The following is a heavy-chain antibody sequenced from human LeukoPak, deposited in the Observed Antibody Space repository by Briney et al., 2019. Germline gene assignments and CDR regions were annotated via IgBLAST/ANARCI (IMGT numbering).Heavy chain of an antibody. V-gene: IGHV3-33*01. J-gene: IGHJ4*02. CDR2: IWYDGSNK. Sequence: PGGSLRLSCAASGFTFSSYGMHWVRQAPGKGLEWVAVIWYDGSNKYYADSVKGRFTISRDNAKNLVYLQMNSLGAEDTAIYYCARGWNYAFRFDYWGQGTLVTVSS. D-gene: IGHD1-7*01. CDR1: GFTFSSYG. CDR3: ARGWNYAFRFDY.